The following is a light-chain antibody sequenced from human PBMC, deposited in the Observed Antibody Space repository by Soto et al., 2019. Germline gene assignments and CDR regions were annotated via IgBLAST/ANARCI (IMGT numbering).Light chain of an antibody. Sequence: EIVLTQSPATLSLSPGERATLSCRASQSVGTYLAWYQQKPGQAPRLLIYASSNRATGIPARFSGSGSGTDFTLTISSLEPEDFAIYYCQQRSTWPLFGGGTKVEIK. J-gene: IGKJ4*01. V-gene: IGKV3-11*01. CDR3: QQRSTWPL. CDR1: QSVGTY. CDR2: ASS.